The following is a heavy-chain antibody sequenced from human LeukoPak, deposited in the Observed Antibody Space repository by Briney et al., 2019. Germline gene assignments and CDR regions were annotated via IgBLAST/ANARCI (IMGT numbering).Heavy chain of an antibody. V-gene: IGHV4-38-2*02. CDR3: ARGNAERVTMILVVILAFDS. J-gene: IGHJ4*02. CDR2: IYHRGST. CDR1: GYSISSGYY. Sequence: SETLSLTCTVSGYSISSGYYWGWIRQPPGKGLEWIGSIYHRGSTYYNPSLKSRVTISVDTSKNQFSLKLSSVSAADTAVYYCARGNAERVTMILVVILAFDSWGQGTLVTVSS. D-gene: IGHD3-22*01.